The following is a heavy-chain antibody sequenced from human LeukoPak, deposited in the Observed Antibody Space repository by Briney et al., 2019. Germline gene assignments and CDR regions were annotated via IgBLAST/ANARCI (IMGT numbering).Heavy chain of an antibody. V-gene: IGHV5-51*01. D-gene: IGHD6-19*01. CDR3: ARTIAVAGKMYNWFDP. CDR1: GYSFTSYW. J-gene: IGHJ5*02. Sequence: GESLKISCKGSGYSFTSYWSGWVRQMPGKGLEWMGIIYPGDSDTRYSPSFQGQVTISADKSISTAYLQWSSLKASDTAMYYCARTIAVAGKMYNWFDPWGQGTLVTVSS. CDR2: IYPGDSDT.